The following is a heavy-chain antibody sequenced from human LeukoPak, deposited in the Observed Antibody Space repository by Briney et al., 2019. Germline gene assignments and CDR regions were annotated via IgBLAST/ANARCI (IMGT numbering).Heavy chain of an antibody. J-gene: IGHJ4*02. D-gene: IGHD2-15*01. CDR2: IYPGDSDT. CDR3: ARQDPDCSGGSCYLL. Sequence: GESPKISCKGSGYSFTSYWIGWVRQMPGKGLEWMGIIYPGDSDTRYSPSFQGQVTISADKSISTAYLQWSSLKASDTATYYCARQDPDCSGGSCYLLWGQGTLVTVSS. CDR1: GYSFTSYW. V-gene: IGHV5-51*01.